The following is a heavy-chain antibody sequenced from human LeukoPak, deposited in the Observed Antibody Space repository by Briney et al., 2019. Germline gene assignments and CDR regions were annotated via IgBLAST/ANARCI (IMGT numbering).Heavy chain of an antibody. D-gene: IGHD3-9*01. CDR3: AKWVVYDVLTGYYVSDY. CDR1: GFTLSNFA. Sequence: GGSLRLSCAASGFTLSNFAMSWVRQAPGKRLEWVSAITGSGSGIYYAASLKSRFTISRDNSKNTLYLQINSLRAEDTVVYYCAKWVVYDVLTGYYVSDYWGQGTLVTVSS. CDR2: ITGSGSGI. V-gene: IGHV3-23*01. J-gene: IGHJ4*02.